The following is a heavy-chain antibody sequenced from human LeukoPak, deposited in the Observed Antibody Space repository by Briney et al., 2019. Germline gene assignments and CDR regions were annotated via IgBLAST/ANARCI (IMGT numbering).Heavy chain of an antibody. Sequence: GASVKVSCKASGYTFTGYYMHWVRQAPGQGLEWMGWINPNSGGTNYAQKFQGRVTMTRDTSISTAYMELSRLRSDDTAVYYCARDPVRPGYDPNSSNWFDPWGQGTLVTVSS. CDR3: ARDPVRPGYDPNSSNWFDP. D-gene: IGHD5-12*01. CDR2: INPNSGGT. CDR1: GYTFTGYY. V-gene: IGHV1-2*02. J-gene: IGHJ5*02.